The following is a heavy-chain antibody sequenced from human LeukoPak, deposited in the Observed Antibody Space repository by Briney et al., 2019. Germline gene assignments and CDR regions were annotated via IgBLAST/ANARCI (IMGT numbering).Heavy chain of an antibody. CDR1: GYTFTSYG. CDR2: ISAYNGNT. D-gene: IGHD3-22*01. Sequence: ASVKVSCKASGYTFTSYGISWVRQAPGQGLEWMGWISAYNGNTNYAQKLQGRVTMTTDTSTSTAYMELRSLRSDDTAVYYCARAFSPTYYYDSSGHYLDYWGQGTLVTVSS. J-gene: IGHJ4*02. CDR3: ARAFSPTYYYDSSGHYLDY. V-gene: IGHV1-18*01.